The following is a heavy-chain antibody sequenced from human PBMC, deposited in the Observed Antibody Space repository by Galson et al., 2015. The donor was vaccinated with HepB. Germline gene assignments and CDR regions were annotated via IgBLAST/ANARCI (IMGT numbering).Heavy chain of an antibody. CDR3: ASLYSNYYHYGMDV. CDR1: GFTFSSYW. D-gene: IGHD4-11*01. V-gene: IGHV3-7*03. CDR2: IKQDGSEK. J-gene: IGHJ6*02. Sequence: SLRLSCAASGFTFSSYWMSWVRQAPGKGLEWVANIKQDGSEKYYVDSVKGRFTISRDNAKNSLYLQMNSLRAEDTAVYYCASLYSNYYHYGMDVWGQGTTVTVSS.